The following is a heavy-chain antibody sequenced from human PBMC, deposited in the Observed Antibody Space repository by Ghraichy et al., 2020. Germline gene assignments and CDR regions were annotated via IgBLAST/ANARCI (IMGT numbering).Heavy chain of an antibody. V-gene: IGHV6-1*01. CDR3: ARDGSSVTAFDI. CDR2: TYYRSKKCYG. D-gene: IGHD2-21*02. CDR1: GDSVSSNSAA. Sequence: SQTLSLTRAISGDSVSSNSAAWNWIRQSPSRGLEWLGKTYYRSKKCYGDYALSVKSRITINPDTSNNQFSLHLNSVTPEDTAVYYCARDGSSVTAFDIWGQGTLVTVSS. J-gene: IGHJ4*02.